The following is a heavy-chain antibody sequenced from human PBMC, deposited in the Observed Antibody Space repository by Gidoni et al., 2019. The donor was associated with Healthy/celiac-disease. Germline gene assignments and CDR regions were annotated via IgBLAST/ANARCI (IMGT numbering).Heavy chain of an antibody. D-gene: IGHD6-19*01. J-gene: IGHJ5*02. V-gene: IGHV6-1*01. CDR2: TYYRSKWYN. CDR3: ARGEDSSGYNWFDP. CDR1: GASVSINSAA. Sequence: QVQLQQSGPGLVKPSQTLSLTFAIPGASVSINSAAWNWIRQSPSRGLEWLGRTYYRSKWYNDYAVSVKSRITINPDTSKNQFSLQLNSVTPEDTAVYYCARGEDSSGYNWFDPWGQGTLVTVSS.